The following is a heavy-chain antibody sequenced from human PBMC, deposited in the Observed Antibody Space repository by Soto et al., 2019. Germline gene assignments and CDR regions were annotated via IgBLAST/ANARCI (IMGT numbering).Heavy chain of an antibody. D-gene: IGHD3-10*01. CDR1: GYTFTSYG. Sequence: ASVKVSCKASGYTFTSYGMHWVRLAPGQSLEWMGWINAGTGNTKCSQKFQGRVTITRDTFASTVYMELSSLTSEDTAVYYCARDRDTMVRGVPNWFDPWGQGTPVTVSS. CDR3: ARDRDTMVRGVPNWFDP. V-gene: IGHV1-3*01. J-gene: IGHJ5*02. CDR2: INAGTGNT.